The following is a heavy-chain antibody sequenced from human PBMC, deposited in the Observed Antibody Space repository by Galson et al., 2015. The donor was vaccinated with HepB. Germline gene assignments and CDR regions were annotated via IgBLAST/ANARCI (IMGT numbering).Heavy chain of an antibody. CDR3: ARALSTGYSSGWFLHDPFHI. V-gene: IGHV3-11*01. J-gene: IGHJ3*02. CDR2: ITSSGNTI. D-gene: IGHD6-19*01. Sequence: SLRLSCAASGFTFSDYYMSWIRQAPGKGLEWIAYITSSGNTIYYADSVQGRFTISRDNAKNSLYLQVSSLRAEDTAVYYCARALSTGYSSGWFLHDPFHIWGQGTMVTVSS. CDR1: GFTFSDYY.